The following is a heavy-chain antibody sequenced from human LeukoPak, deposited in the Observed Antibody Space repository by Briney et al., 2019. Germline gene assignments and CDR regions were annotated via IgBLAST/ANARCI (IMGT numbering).Heavy chain of an antibody. CDR2: ISYDGSNK. J-gene: IGHJ4*02. CDR1: GFTFSTYA. V-gene: IGHV3-30-3*01. Sequence: GGSLRLSCAASGFTFSTYAMHWVRQAPGKGLEWVAVISYDGSNKYYADSVKGRFIISRDNSKNTLYLQMSSLRAEDTAFYYCAKGNNSLSFNFDYWGQGTLVTVSS. D-gene: IGHD2/OR15-2a*01. CDR3: AKGNNSLSFNFDY.